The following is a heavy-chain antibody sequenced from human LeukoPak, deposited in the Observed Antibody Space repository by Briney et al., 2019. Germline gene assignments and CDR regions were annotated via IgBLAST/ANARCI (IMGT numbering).Heavy chain of an antibody. V-gene: IGHV4-59*11. D-gene: IGHD2-2*01. Sequence: SETLSLTCTVSGGSISNHYWSWIRQPPGKGLEWIGYIHYSGSTNYNPSLKSRDTISVDTSKNQFSLKLTSVTAADTAVYYCARDFGRGYCSTTSCFVPWFDPWGQGTLVTVSS. CDR1: GGSISNHY. J-gene: IGHJ5*02. CDR3: ARDFGRGYCSTTSCFVPWFDP. CDR2: IHYSGST.